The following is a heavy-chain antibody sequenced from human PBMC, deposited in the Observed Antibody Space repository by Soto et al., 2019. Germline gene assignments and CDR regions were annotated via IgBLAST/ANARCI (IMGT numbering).Heavy chain of an antibody. V-gene: IGHV3-30-3*01. CDR2: ISYDGSNK. J-gene: IGHJ4*02. D-gene: IGHD3-10*01. CDR3: ARDSGRDGQHRNDY. CDR1: GLAFSNYA. Sequence: PGGSLRLSCAASGLAFSNYAFHWVRQAPGMGLEWVAVISYDGSNKYYADSMRGRFTISRDNAKNSLYLQMNSLRAEDTAVYYCARDSGRDGQHRNDYWGQGTLVTVSS.